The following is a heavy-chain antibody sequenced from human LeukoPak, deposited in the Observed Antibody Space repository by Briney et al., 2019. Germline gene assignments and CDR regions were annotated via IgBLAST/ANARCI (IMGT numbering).Heavy chain of an antibody. CDR2: IYYSGST. CDR1: GGSISSYY. V-gene: IGHV4-59*01. J-gene: IGHJ4*02. Sequence: SETLSLTCTVSGGSISSYYWSWIRQPPGKGLEWIGYIYYSGSTNYNPSLKSRVTISVDTSKNQFSLKLGSVTAADTAVYYCARELGNFDYWGQGTLVTVSS. D-gene: IGHD7-27*01. CDR3: ARELGNFDY.